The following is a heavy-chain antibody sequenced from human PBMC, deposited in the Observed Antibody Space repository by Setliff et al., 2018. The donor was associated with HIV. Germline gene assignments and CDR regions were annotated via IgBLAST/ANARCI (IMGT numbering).Heavy chain of an antibody. CDR3: ARGYHLLNPDY. V-gene: IGHV4-38-2*01. D-gene: IGHD2-2*02. Sequence: PSETLSLTCAVSGYSISSGHYWGWIRQSPGKGLEWIASIHHSGNTYHNPSLKSRVTMSVDTSKNQVSLKLTSVTAEDTAVFYCARGYHLLNPDYWGQGTLVTVSS. CDR1: GYSISSGHY. CDR2: IHHSGNT. J-gene: IGHJ4*02.